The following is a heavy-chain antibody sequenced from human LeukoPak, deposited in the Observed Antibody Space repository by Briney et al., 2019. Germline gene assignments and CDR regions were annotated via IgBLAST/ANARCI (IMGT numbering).Heavy chain of an antibody. CDR1: GFSFRTYS. V-gene: IGHV3-48*01. CDR3: ARKGGGEWELLYYFDY. J-gene: IGHJ4*02. CDR2: ISSSSQTI. Sequence: GGSLRLSCAASGFSFRTYSMNWVRQAPGKGLEWVSFISSSSQTIYYADSVKGRFTVSRDNAKNSLLLQMNSLRAEDTAVYYCARKGGGEWELLYYFDYWGQGTLVTVSS. D-gene: IGHD1-26*01.